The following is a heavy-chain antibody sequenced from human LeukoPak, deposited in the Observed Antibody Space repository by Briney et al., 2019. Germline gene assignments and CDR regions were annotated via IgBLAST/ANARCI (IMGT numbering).Heavy chain of an antibody. CDR3: AKDPRDHSYGWSWRYFDY. CDR2: ISSSSRNI. J-gene: IGHJ4*02. V-gene: IGHV3-21*01. Sequence: GGSLRLSCAASGFTFSSYSMSWVRRAPGKGLEWVSSISSSSRNIYYADSVRGGFTISRDNSKNTLYLQMNSLRAEDTAVYYCAKDPRDHSYGWSWRYFDYWGQGALVTVSS. CDR1: GFTFSSYS. D-gene: IGHD5-18*01.